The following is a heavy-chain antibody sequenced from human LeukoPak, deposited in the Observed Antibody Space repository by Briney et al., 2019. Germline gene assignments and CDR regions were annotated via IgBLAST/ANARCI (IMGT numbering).Heavy chain of an antibody. D-gene: IGHD3-16*01. V-gene: IGHV3-11*01. J-gene: IGHJ6*02. CDR3: ARDSGVMRHYGMDV. Sequence: GGSLRLSCAASGFTFSDYYMSWIRQAPGKGLERVSYISSSGSTIYYADSVKGRFTISRDNAKNSLYLQMNSLRAEDTAVYYCARDSGVMRHYGMDVWGQGTTVTVSS. CDR2: ISSSGSTI. CDR1: GFTFSDYY.